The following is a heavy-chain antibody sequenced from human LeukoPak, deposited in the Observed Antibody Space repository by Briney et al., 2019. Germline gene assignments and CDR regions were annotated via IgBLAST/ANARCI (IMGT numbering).Heavy chain of an antibody. CDR1: GGSISSSSYY. CDR2: IYYSGST. V-gene: IGHV4-39*07. D-gene: IGHD3-22*01. J-gene: IGHJ4*02. Sequence: PSETLSLTCTVSGGSISSSSYYWGWIRQPPGKGLEWIGSIYYSGSTYYNPSLKSRVTISLDTSKNQFSLKLSSVTAADTAVYYCARPHYFDISGYYAFDYWGQGTLVTVSS. CDR3: ARPHYFDISGYYAFDY.